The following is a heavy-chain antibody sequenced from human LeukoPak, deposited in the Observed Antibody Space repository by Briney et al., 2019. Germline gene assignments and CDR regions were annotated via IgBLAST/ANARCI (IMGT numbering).Heavy chain of an antibody. CDR2: ISSDGSST. Sequence: GGSLRLSCAASGFTFSSYWMHWVRQAPGKGLVWVSRISSDGSSTTYADSVKGRFTISRDNAKNTLYLQMNSLRAEDTAVYYCAELGITMIGGVWGKGTTVTISS. D-gene: IGHD3-10*02. CDR1: GFTFSSYW. CDR3: AELGITMIGGV. J-gene: IGHJ6*04. V-gene: IGHV3-74*01.